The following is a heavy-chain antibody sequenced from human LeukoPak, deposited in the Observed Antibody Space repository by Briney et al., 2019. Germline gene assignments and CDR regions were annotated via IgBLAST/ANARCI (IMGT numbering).Heavy chain of an antibody. CDR3: ARGRGSGSYNSIHY. CDR1: GFTFDNYG. CDR2: TNWNGGST. J-gene: IGHJ4*02. Sequence: PGGSLRLSCAASGFTFDNYGMSWVRQAPGKGLEWVSGTNWNGGSTGYADSVKGRFTISRDNAKNSQYLQMNSLRVEDTASYYCARGRGSGSYNSIHYWGQGTLVTVSS. V-gene: IGHV3-20*04. D-gene: IGHD3-10*01.